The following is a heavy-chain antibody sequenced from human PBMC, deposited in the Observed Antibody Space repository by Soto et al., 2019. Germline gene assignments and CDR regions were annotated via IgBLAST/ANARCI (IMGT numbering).Heavy chain of an antibody. D-gene: IGHD6-6*01. CDR3: ARAGDKQLEMEAYYYYMDV. CDR1: GGTFSSYA. CDR2: IIPIFGTA. V-gene: IGHV1-69*13. J-gene: IGHJ6*03. Sequence: ASVKVSCKASGGTFSSYAISWVRQAPGQGLEWMGGIIPIFGTANYAQKFQGRVTITADESTSTAYMELSSLRSEDTAVYSCARAGDKQLEMEAYYYYMDVWGKGTTVTVSS.